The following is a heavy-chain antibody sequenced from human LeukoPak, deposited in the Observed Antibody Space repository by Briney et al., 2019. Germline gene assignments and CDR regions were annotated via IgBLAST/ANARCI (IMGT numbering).Heavy chain of an antibody. Sequence: GGSLRLSCAASGFTFSSYAMCWVRQAPGRGLEWVSGISGSGGSTHYADSVKGRFTISRDNSKNTLYLQMNSLRAEDTAVYYCARDRDYDSSGQLDYWGQGTLVTVSS. V-gene: IGHV3-23*01. J-gene: IGHJ4*02. CDR2: ISGSGGST. CDR1: GFTFSSYA. D-gene: IGHD3-22*01. CDR3: ARDRDYDSSGQLDY.